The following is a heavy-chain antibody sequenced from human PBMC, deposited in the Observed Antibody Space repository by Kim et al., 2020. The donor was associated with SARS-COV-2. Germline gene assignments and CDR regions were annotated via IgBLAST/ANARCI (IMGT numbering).Heavy chain of an antibody. V-gene: IGHV1-46*01. CDR3: ARVLRNSDWYEDC. J-gene: IGHJ4*02. CDR1: GYIFINYF. CDR2: INPGDGST. D-gene: IGHD6-19*01. Sequence: ASVKVSCKASGYIFINYFIHWVRQAPGQGLEWMGIINPGDGSTSYAQKFKGRVTMTRDTSTSTVYMELSSLRSEDTALYYCARVLRNSDWYEDCWGQGTLVTVSS.